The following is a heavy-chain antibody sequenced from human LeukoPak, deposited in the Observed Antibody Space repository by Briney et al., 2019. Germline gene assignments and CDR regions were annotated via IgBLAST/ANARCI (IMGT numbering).Heavy chain of an antibody. V-gene: IGHV4-34*01. CDR3: ASFGSSGYYSAAEYFQH. Sequence: SETLSLTCAVYGGSFSGYYWSWVRQPPGKGLEWTGEINHSGSTNYNPSLKSRVTISVDTSKNQFSLKLSSVTAADTAVYYCASFGSSGYYSAAEYFQHWGQGTLVTVSS. J-gene: IGHJ1*01. CDR2: INHSGST. CDR1: GGSFSGYY. D-gene: IGHD3-22*01.